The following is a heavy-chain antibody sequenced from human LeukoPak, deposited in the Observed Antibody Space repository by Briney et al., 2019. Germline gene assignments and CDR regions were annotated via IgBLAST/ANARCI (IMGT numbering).Heavy chain of an antibody. D-gene: IGHD3-10*01. J-gene: IGHJ4*02. CDR1: GFTFSSYR. CDR2: ISSSSSYI. Sequence: GLLRPSCAASGFTFSSYRMNWGRPAPGKGVGWVSFISSSSSYIYYADSVKGRFTISRDNAKNSLYLQMNSLRAEDTAVYYCASYVVRGGVDYWGQGTLVTVSS. CDR3: ASYVVRGGVDY. V-gene: IGHV3-21*01.